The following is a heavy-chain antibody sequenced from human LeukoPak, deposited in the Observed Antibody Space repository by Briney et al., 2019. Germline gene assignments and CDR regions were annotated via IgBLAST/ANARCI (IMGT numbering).Heavy chain of an antibody. Sequence: GGSLRLSCAASGFTFRTYWMSWVRQAPGKGLEWVASINQGGSESYYVESVKGRFTISRDNAMNSFFLQMNSLRAEDTAVYYCARLIGDRTIYDYWGQGTLVTVSS. V-gene: IGHV3-7*01. CDR2: INQGGSES. CDR1: GFTFRTYW. CDR3: ARLIGDRTIYDY. J-gene: IGHJ4*02. D-gene: IGHD6-6*01.